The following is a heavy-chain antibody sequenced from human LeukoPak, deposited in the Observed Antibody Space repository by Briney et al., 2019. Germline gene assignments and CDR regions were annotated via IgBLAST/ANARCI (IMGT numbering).Heavy chain of an antibody. V-gene: IGHV1-2*02. CDR1: GYTFTGYY. Sequence: ASVKVSCKASGYTFTGYYMHWVRQAPGQGLEWMGWINPNSGGTNYAQKFQGRVTMTRDTSISTAYMELSRLRSDDTAVYYCARGLHVYWNYVQNWFDPWGQGTLVTVSS. J-gene: IGHJ5*02. CDR2: INPNSGGT. CDR3: ARGLHVYWNYVQNWFDP. D-gene: IGHD1-7*01.